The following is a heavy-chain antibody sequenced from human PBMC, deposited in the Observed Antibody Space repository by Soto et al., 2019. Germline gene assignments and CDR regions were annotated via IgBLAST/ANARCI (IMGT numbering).Heavy chain of an antibody. CDR3: ARDTGDNSYFGP. CDR1: GYTFTDYY. Sequence: ASVKVSCKASGYTFTDYYIHWVRQAPGQGLEWMGWISPNSGSTKYAQKFQGWVTMTRDTSISTAYMELSRLKSDDTAVYYCARDTGDNSYFGPWGQGTPVNVSS. D-gene: IGHD5-18*01. CDR2: ISPNSGST. J-gene: IGHJ5*02. V-gene: IGHV1-2*04.